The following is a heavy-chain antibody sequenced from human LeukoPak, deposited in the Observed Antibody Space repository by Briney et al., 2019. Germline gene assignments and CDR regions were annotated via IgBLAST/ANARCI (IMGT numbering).Heavy chain of an antibody. V-gene: IGHV4-61*02. D-gene: IGHD3-22*01. Sequence: PSETLSLTCTVSGGSISSGSHYWSWIRQPAGKGLEWIGRIYASGSTYYNPSLKSRVTISVDMSKNQFSLKLSSVTAADTAVYYCARGYDPSRDAFDIWAQGTMVTVSS. J-gene: IGHJ3*02. CDR3: ARGYDPSRDAFDI. CDR2: IYASGST. CDR1: GGSISSGSHY.